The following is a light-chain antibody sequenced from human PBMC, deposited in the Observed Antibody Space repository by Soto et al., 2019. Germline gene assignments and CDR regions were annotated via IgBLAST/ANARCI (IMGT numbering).Light chain of an antibody. J-gene: IGKJ1*01. CDR2: GAS. V-gene: IGKV3-20*01. CDR3: QQYGSSPGT. Sequence: ESAFRQSPGTMSLSPGERVTLSCGASQSVSRSFLAWYQQNPGQAPRLLIYGASSRATGIPDRFSGSGSGTDFTLTISRLEPEDFAVYYCQQYGSSPGTFGQGTKVEIK. CDR1: QSVSRSF.